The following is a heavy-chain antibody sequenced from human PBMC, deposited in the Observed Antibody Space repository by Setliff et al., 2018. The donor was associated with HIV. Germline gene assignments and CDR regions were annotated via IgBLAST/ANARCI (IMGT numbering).Heavy chain of an antibody. CDR3: AKAVGGGYAGYFDY. V-gene: IGHV3-66*01. J-gene: IGHJ4*02. Sequence: GGSLRLSCAASGFTFKNHVLTWVRQAPGKGLEWVSIIYSGGSTYYADSVKGRFTISRDNSKNTLYLQMNSLRAEDTAVYYCAKAVGGGYAGYFDYWGQGTLVTVSS. D-gene: IGHD5-12*01. CDR1: GFTFKNHV. CDR2: IYSGGST.